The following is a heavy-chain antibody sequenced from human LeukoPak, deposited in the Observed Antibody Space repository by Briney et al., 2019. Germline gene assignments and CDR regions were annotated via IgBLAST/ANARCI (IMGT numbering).Heavy chain of an antibody. CDR3: WDTNWNGDWDY. V-gene: IGHV3-15*01. J-gene: IGHJ4*02. Sequence: GGSLRLSCAASGFTFSNAWMHWVRQAPGKGLEWVGRIKSNAHGGTTDYAAPVKGRFTISRDDSKNTLYLQMNSLKTEDTAVYYCWDTNWNGDWDYWGQGTLVTVSS. CDR1: GFTFSNAW. D-gene: IGHD1-1*01. CDR2: IKSNAHGGTT.